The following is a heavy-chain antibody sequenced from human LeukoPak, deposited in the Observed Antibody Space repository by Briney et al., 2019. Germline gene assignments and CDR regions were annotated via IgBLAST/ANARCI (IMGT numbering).Heavy chain of an antibody. CDR3: ASAYYDILGGHFDY. V-gene: IGHV4-39*07. CDR2: IYYSGRT. CDR1: YGSISDISYY. J-gene: IGHJ4*02. D-gene: IGHD3-9*01. Sequence: SETLSLTCTVSYGSISDISYYWGWIRQPPGKGLEWIGSIYYSGRTYYNSSLKSRVTISVDTSKNQFSLKVTSVTAADTAVYYCASAYYDILGGHFDYWGQGTPVTASS.